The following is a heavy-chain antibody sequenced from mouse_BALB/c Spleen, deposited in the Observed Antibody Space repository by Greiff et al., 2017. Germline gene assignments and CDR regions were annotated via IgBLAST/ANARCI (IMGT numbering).Heavy chain of an antibody. Sequence: EVKLVESGGGLVQPGGSRKLSCAASGFTFSSFGMHWVRQAPEKGLEWVAYISSGSSTIYYADTVKGRFTISRDNPKNTLFLQMTSLRSEDTAMYYCARSDYGSFDYWGQGTTLTVSS. CDR3: ARSDYGSFDY. D-gene: IGHD2-1*01. CDR1: GFTFSSFG. V-gene: IGHV5-17*02. CDR2: ISSGSSTI. J-gene: IGHJ2*01.